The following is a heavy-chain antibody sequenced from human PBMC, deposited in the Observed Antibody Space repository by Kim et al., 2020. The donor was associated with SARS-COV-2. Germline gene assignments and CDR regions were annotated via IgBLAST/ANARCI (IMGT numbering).Heavy chain of an antibody. CDR3: ATCGGDCYWYYFDY. D-gene: IGHD2-21*02. CDR2: IYSGGST. Sequence: GGSLRLSCAASGFTVSSNYMSWVRQAPGKGLEWVSVIYSGGSTYYADSVKGRFTISRDNSKNTLYLQMNSLRAEDTAVYYCATCGGDCYWYYFDYWGQGTLVTVSS. CDR1: GFTVSSNY. J-gene: IGHJ4*02. V-gene: IGHV3-53*01.